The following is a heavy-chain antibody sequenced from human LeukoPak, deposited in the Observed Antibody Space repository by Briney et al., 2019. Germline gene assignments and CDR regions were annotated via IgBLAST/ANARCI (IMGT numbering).Heavy chain of an antibody. D-gene: IGHD6-19*01. CDR3: ARRSGWRTFDY. CDR2: IYHSGST. V-gene: IGHV4-38-2*02. Sequence: SETLSLTCTVSGYSISSGYYWGWIRQPPGQGLEWIGSIYHSGSTYYNPSLKSRVTISVDTSKNQFSLKLSSVTAADTAVYYCARRSGWRTFDYWGQGTLVTVSS. CDR1: GYSISSGYY. J-gene: IGHJ4*02.